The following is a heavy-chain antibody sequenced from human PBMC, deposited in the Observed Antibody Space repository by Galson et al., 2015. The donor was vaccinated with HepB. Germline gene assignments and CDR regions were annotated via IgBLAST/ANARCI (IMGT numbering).Heavy chain of an antibody. Sequence: SVKVSCKASGGTFSRYAISWVRQAPGQGLEWMGGIIPIFGTANYAQKFQGRVTITADESTSTAYMELSSLRSEDTAVYYCARPAVDSSSWYYFQHWGQGTLVTVSS. J-gene: IGHJ1*01. V-gene: IGHV1-69*13. CDR1: GGTFSRYA. D-gene: IGHD6-13*01. CDR3: ARPAVDSSSWYYFQH. CDR2: IIPIFGTA.